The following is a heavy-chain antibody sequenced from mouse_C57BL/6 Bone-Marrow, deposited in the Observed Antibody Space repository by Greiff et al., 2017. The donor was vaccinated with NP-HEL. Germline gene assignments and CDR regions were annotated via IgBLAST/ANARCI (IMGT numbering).Heavy chain of an antibody. CDR2: IYPGSGST. CDR3: ARSGTDYAMDY. Sequence: QVQLQQPGAELVKPGASVKMSCKASGYTFTSYWITWVKQRPGQGLEWIGDIYPGSGSTNYNEKFKSKAKLTVDTSSSTAYMQLSSLTSEDSAVYYCARSGTDYAMDYWGQGTLVTVSS. D-gene: IGHD3-1*01. J-gene: IGHJ4*01. CDR1: GYTFTSYW. V-gene: IGHV1-55*01.